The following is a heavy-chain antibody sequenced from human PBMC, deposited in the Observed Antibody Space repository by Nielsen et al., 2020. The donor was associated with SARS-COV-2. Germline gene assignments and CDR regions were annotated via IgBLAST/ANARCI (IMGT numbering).Heavy chain of an antibody. J-gene: IGHJ4*02. CDR3: ARGLTSYYYDSSGYYY. CDR1: GYSFTSYW. CDR2: IYPGDSDT. D-gene: IGHD3-22*01. V-gene: IGHV5-51*01. Sequence: GESLKISCKGSGYSFTSYWIGWVRQMPGKGLEWMGIIYPGDSDTRYSPSFQGQVTISADKSISTAYLQWSSLKASDTAMYYCARGLTSYYYDSSGYYYWGQGTLVTVSS.